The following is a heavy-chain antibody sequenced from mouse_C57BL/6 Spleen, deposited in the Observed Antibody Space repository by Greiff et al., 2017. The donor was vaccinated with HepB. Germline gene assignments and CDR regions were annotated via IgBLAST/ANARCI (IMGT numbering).Heavy chain of an antibody. J-gene: IGHJ2*01. CDR2: INPSSGYT. V-gene: IGHV1-4*01. CDR3: AREDLQLRSRGD. Sequence: QVQLQQSGAELARPGASVKMSCKASGYTFTSYTMHWVKQRPGQGLEWIGYINPSSGYTKYNQKFKDKATLTADKSSSTAYMQLSSLTSEDSAVYYGAREDLQLRSRGDWGQGTTLTVSS. CDR1: GYTFTSYT. D-gene: IGHD3-2*02.